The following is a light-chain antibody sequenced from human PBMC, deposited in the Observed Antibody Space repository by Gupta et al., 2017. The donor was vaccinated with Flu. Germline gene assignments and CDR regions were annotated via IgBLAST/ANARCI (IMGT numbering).Light chain of an antibody. V-gene: IGKV3-20*01. CDR2: GAS. J-gene: IGKJ2*01. Sequence: VLMHSPATLPLSPGESATLSCMASQSVSSSYLAWYQQKPCQAPRLRIYGASSRATGIPDRFSGSGSGTGFTLTISILDPEDFAVYYCQQYGSAPRYTFGQWTKLKIK. CDR3: QQYGSAPRYT. CDR1: QSVSSSY.